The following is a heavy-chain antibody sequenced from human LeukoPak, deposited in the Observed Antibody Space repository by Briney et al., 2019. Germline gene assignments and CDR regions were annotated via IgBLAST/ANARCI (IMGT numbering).Heavy chain of an antibody. Sequence: GGSLRLFCVASGFTVYNFAMSWVRQAPGKGLEWVSLITGGGGSTDYADSVKGRFTISRDNSKNTLYLQMNSLRAEDTAVYYCARDRDDTDAFDIWGQGTMVTVSS. CDR3: ARDRDDTDAFDI. CDR2: ITGGGGST. CDR1: GFTVYNFA. V-gene: IGHV3-23*01. D-gene: IGHD3-22*01. J-gene: IGHJ3*02.